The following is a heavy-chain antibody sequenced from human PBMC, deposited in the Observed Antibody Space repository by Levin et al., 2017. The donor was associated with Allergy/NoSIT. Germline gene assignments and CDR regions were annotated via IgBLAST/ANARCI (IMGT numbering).Heavy chain of an antibody. CDR1: GFTFSNAW. V-gene: IGHV3-15*01. D-gene: IGHD3-22*01. Sequence: GGSLRLSCAASGFTFSNAWMSWVRQAPGKGLEWVGRIKSKTDGGTTDYAAPVKGRFTISRDDSKNTLYLQMNSLKTEDTAVYYCTTADYYDSSGSADIWGQGTMVTVSS. CDR3: TTADYYDSSGSADI. CDR2: IKSKTDGGTT. J-gene: IGHJ3*02.